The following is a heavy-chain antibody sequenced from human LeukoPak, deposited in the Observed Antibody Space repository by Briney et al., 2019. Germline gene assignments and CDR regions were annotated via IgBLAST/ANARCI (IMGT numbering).Heavy chain of an antibody. D-gene: IGHD3-10*01. CDR3: ARDGYGSGSYLWWFDP. J-gene: IGHJ5*02. V-gene: IGHV1-18*04. Sequence: ASVKVSCKASGYTFTSYGMSWVRQAPGQGLEWMGLISAYNGNTNYAQKLQGRVTMTTDTSTSTAYMELRSLRSDDTAVYYCARDGYGSGSYLWWFDPWGQGTLVTVSS. CDR1: GYTFTSYG. CDR2: ISAYNGNT.